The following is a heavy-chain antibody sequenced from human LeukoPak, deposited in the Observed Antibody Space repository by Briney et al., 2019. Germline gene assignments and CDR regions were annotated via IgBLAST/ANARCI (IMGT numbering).Heavy chain of an antibody. V-gene: IGHV3-9*01. Sequence: GRSLTLSCAASGFTFDDYALHWVRPAPGKGLEWVSGIRWNSGSIGYADSVKGRFTISRDNAKNSLYLQMNSLRAEDTALYYCAKDILPVVTAGWFDPWGQGTLVTVSS. CDR2: IRWNSGSI. J-gene: IGHJ5*02. D-gene: IGHD2-21*02. CDR3: AKDILPVVTAGWFDP. CDR1: GFTFDDYA.